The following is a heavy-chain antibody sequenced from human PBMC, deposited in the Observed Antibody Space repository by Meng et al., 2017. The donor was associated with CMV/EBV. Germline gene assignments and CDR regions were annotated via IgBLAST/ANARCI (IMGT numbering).Heavy chain of an antibody. CDR3: ARVTSRVAGAFDY. CDR1: GGSISSGDYY. V-gene: IGHV4-30-4*08. Sequence: QVQRPECGPGLVKPSQPLSLPCTVSGGSISSGDYYWSWIRQPPGKGLEWIGYIYYSGSTYYNPSLKSRVTISVDTSKNQFSLKLSSVTAADTAVYYCARVTSRVAGAFDYWGQGTLVTVSS. D-gene: IGHD1-14*01. J-gene: IGHJ4*02. CDR2: IYYSGST.